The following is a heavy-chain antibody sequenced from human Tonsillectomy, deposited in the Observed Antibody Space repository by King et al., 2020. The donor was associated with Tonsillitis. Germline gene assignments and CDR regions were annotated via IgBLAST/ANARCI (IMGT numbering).Heavy chain of an antibody. CDR1: GFTFSSYD. Sequence: VQLVESGGGFVQPGGSLRLSCAASGFTFSSYDMDWVRQAPGKGLEWVSYISGSGNTYYADSVRGRFTISRDNAKNSVSLQMNSLTAEDTAVYYCVRDPSVLGGSPGYWGQGTLVTVSS. D-gene: IGHD3-10*01. V-gene: IGHV3-48*03. CDR2: ISGSGNT. J-gene: IGHJ4*02. CDR3: VRDPSVLGGSPGY.